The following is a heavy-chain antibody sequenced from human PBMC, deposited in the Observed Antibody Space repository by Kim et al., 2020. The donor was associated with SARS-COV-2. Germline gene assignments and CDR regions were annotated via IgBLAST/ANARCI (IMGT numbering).Heavy chain of an antibody. D-gene: IGHD3-10*01. J-gene: IGHJ4*02. CDR1: GFTFGDYA. CDR3: AKDMGRGRTITMVRGVISY. V-gene: IGHV3-9*01. Sequence: GGSLRLSCAASGFTFGDYAMHWVRQAPGKGLEWVSGISWNSGSIGYADSVKGRFTISRDNAKNSLYLQMNSLRAEDTALYYCAKDMGRGRTITMVRGVISYWGQGTLVTVSS. CDR2: ISWNSGSI.